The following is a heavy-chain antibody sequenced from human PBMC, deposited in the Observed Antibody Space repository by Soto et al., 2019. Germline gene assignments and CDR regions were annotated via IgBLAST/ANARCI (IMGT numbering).Heavy chain of an antibody. J-gene: IGHJ4*02. Sequence: ASVKVSCKASGYTFTSYYMHWVRQAPGQGLEWMGIINPSGGSTSYAKKFQGRVTMTRDTSTSTVYMELSSLRSEDTALFYCARGRAVIAARPSWFDYWGQGTLVTVSS. CDR2: INPSGGST. CDR3: ARGRAVIAARPSWFDY. V-gene: IGHV1-46*01. D-gene: IGHD6-6*01. CDR1: GYTFTSYY.